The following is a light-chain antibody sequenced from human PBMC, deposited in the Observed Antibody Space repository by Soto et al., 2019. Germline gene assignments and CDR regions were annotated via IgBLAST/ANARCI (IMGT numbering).Light chain of an antibody. V-gene: IGKV3-15*01. CDR2: GVS. CDR3: QQYMSSVT. CDR1: QSVSSN. J-gene: IGKJ1*01. Sequence: EIVMTQSPATLSVSPGETATLSCRASQSVSSNFAWYQQKPGQAPRLLIYGVSTRATGIPARFSGSGSGTEFTLTISSLQSEDFAVYYCQQYMSSVTFGQGTKVEIK.